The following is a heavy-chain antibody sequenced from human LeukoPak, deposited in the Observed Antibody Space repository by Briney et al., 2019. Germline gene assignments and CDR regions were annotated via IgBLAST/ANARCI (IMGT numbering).Heavy chain of an antibody. V-gene: IGHV4-34*01. J-gene: IGHJ4*02. D-gene: IGHD2-15*01. CDR3: ARGAGDCSGGSCLPFDH. Sequence: SETLSLTCAVYGGSFSGYYWSWIRQPPGKGLEWIGVINHSGSTNYNPSLKSRVTISVDTSKNQFSLKLSSVTAADTAVYYCARGAGDCSGGSCLPFDHWGQGTLVTVSS. CDR2: INHSGST. CDR1: GGSFSGYY.